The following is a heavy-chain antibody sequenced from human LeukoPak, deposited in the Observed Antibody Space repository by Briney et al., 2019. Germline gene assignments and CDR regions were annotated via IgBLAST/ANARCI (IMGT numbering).Heavy chain of an antibody. Sequence: PSKTLSLTCTVPGDSINGISRSWIRQSQEKGLEWIAYIYDTGNTNTSPSLKSRVTLSVDTSKKQFSLRLSSVTAADTAVYYCARGVRVGFSSYYFDYWGQGTLVTVSS. CDR3: ARGVRVGFSSYYFDY. J-gene: IGHJ4*02. CDR1: GDSINGIS. D-gene: IGHD6-6*01. V-gene: IGHV4-59*01. CDR2: IYDTGNT.